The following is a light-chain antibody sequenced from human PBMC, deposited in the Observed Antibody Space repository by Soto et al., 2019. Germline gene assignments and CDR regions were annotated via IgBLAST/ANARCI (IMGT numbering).Light chain of an antibody. CDR2: KVS. CDR1: QSLVASDGHTY. Sequence: DVVMTQPPLSLPVTLGQPASISCTSSQSLVASDGHTYLHWFQQRPGQSPRRLTYKVSNRDSGVPDRFSGSGSGTDFTLEISRVEAEDVGLYYCMQATHWPPITFGQGTRLEIK. CDR3: MQATHWPPIT. V-gene: IGKV2-30*01. J-gene: IGKJ5*01.